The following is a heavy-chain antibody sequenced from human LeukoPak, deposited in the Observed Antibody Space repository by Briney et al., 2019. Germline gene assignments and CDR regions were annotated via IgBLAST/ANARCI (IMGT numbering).Heavy chain of an antibody. V-gene: IGHV4-59*08. CDR2: IYYSGST. J-gene: IGHJ4*02. CDR3: ASINDYYDFWSGLYYFDY. CDR1: GGSISSYY. Sequence: SETLSLTCTVSGGSISSYYWSWIRQPPGKGLEWIGYIYYSGSTNYNPSLKSRVTISVDTSKNQFSLKLSSVTAADTAVYYCASINDYYDFWSGLYYFDYWGQGTLVTVSS. D-gene: IGHD3-3*01.